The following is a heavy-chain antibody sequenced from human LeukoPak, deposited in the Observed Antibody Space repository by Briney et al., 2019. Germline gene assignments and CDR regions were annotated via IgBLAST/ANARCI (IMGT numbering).Heavy chain of an antibody. D-gene: IGHD1-26*01. Sequence: GGSLRLSCAASGFIVSSNYMSWVRQAPGKGLEWVSVLHNDGTTHYAEYVKGRFTISRDDSQNTLHLQMNSLRAEDTALYYCARGWAGAFDCWGRGTLVTVSS. CDR3: ARGWAGAFDC. V-gene: IGHV3-66*01. J-gene: IGHJ4*02. CDR2: LHNDGTT. CDR1: GFIVSSNY.